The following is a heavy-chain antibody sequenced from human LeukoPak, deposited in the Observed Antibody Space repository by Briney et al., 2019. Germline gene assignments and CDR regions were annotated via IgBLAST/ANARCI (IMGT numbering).Heavy chain of an antibody. CDR2: LTGNGDKT. D-gene: IGHD4-11*01. J-gene: IGHJ4*02. CDR1: GFTFSTYA. V-gene: IGHV3-23*01. CDR3: ARDRESESDSEGDY. Sequence: GGSLRLSCSVSGFTFSTYAMNWVRQAPGKGLEWVSDLTGNGDKTYYADSVQGRFTISRDNSKDTLYLQMTSLRVEDTALYYCARDRESESDSEGDYWGQGTLVTVSS.